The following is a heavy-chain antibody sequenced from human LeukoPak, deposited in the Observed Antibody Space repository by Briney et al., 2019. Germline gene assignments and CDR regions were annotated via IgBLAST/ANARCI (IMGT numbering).Heavy chain of an antibody. J-gene: IGHJ4*02. CDR2: IYYSGST. CDR3: ARQAWLLDY. Sequence: SETLSLTCTVSGGSLHNYYWTWIRQPPGRGLEWIGHIYYSGSTYYNPSLKSRVSISVDTSRNQFTLRLSSVTAADTAVYYCARQAWLLDYWGQGTLVAVAS. D-gene: IGHD5-12*01. CDR1: GGSLHNYY. V-gene: IGHV4-59*08.